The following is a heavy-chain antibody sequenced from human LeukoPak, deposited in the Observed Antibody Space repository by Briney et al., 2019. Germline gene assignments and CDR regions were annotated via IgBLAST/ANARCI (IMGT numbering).Heavy chain of an antibody. Sequence: GASVKVSCKASGYTFTDYYMHWVRQAPGQGFEWMGWINPNDGDTNYAQKFQGRVTMTRDTSISTAHMEVSRLRSDDTAVYYCARANFLYCSSSTCFFDYWGQGTLVTVS. V-gene: IGHV1-2*02. CDR1: GYTFTDYY. CDR3: ARANFLYCSSSTCFFDY. J-gene: IGHJ4*02. CDR2: INPNDGDT. D-gene: IGHD2-15*01.